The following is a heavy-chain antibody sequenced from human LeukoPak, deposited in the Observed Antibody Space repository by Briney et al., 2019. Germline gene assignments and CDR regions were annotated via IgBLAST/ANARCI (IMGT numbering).Heavy chain of an antibody. CDR1: GGSISSSSYY. CDR3: ARDSYYYDSSGYYRFDY. V-gene: IGHV4-39*07. D-gene: IGHD3-22*01. J-gene: IGHJ4*02. Sequence: PSETLSLTCTVSGGSISSSSYYWGWIRQPPGKGLEWIGSIYYSGSTNYNPSLKSRVTMSVDTSKNQFSLKLRSVTAADTAVYYCARDSYYYDSSGYYRFDYWGQGTLATVSS. CDR2: IYYSGST.